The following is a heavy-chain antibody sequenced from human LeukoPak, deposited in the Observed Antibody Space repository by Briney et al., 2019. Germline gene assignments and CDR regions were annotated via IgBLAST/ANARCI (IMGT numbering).Heavy chain of an antibody. CDR1: GYTFTGYY. CDR3: ARDWRISGVTMVRGVIHY. CDR2: INPNSGGT. D-gene: IGHD3-10*01. J-gene: IGHJ4*02. Sequence: GASVKVSCKASGYTFTGYYMHWVRQAPGQGLEWMGWINPNSGGTNYSQKFQGRVTMTRDTSISTAYMGLSRLRADDMDVYYCARDWRISGVTMVRGVIHYWGQGTLVTVSS. V-gene: IGHV1-2*02.